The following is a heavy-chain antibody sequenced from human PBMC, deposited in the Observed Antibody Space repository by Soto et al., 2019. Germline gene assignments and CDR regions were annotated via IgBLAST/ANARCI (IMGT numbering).Heavy chain of an antibody. CDR2: ISGSGGST. CDR1: SFTFNMSA. J-gene: IGHJ5*01. D-gene: IGHD3-3*01. V-gene: IGHV3-23*01. Sequence: EVHMLESGEDLVQPGGSLRLSCADSSFTFNMSAMSWVRQAPGKGLEWVSGISGSGGSTYYTDSVKGRFTISRDNSKNTLFLQMDRLGAEDTAVYYCAKEKNFWSGTTAFDSWGQGTLLTVSS. CDR3: AKEKNFWSGTTAFDS.